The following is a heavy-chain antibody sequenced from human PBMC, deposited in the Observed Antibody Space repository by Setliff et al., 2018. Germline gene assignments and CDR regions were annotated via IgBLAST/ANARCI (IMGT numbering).Heavy chain of an antibody. Sequence: PSETLSLTCTVSGASIGSGSHYWSWIRQPAGRGLEWIGRIYTSGTTNYSPSLKSRVSISSDTSKNVISLKLNSVTAADTAVYFCAREYVVISYVSNTHQHYGMDVWGQGTTVTVS. CDR1: GASIGSGSHY. CDR2: IYTSGTT. J-gene: IGHJ6*02. V-gene: IGHV4-61*02. D-gene: IGHD2-21*01. CDR3: AREYVVISYVSNTHQHYGMDV.